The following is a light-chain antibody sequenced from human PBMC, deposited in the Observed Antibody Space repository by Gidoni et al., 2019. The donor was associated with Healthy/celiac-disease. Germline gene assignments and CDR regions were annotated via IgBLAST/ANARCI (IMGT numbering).Light chain of an antibody. J-gene: IGLJ2*01. CDR3: FSYASTTTLV. CDR1: SSDVGIYNL. Sequence: QSALTQPAPLSGSPGQSITISCTGTSSDVGIYNLVSWYQQHPGKTPKLMMYEGSKRPSGVSNRFSGSKSGNTASLTIFGLQAEDEAHYYCFSYASTTTLVFGGGTKLTVL. V-gene: IGLV2-23*01. CDR2: EGS.